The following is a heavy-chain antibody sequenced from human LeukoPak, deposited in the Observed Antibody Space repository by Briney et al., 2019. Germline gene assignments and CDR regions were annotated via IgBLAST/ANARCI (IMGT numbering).Heavy chain of an antibody. D-gene: IGHD3-10*01. V-gene: IGHV4-61*02. J-gene: IGHJ6*03. Sequence: PSETLSLTCSVSGGSISSGTYYWSWIRQSTGKGLEWIGRIYTSGNTNYNPSLKSRVTISVDTSKNQFSLKLSSVTAADTAVYYCARQCSSYRILWFGELSCYYYMDVWGKGTTVTISS. CDR2: IYTSGNT. CDR3: ARQCSSYRILWFGELSCYYYMDV. CDR1: GGSISSGTYY.